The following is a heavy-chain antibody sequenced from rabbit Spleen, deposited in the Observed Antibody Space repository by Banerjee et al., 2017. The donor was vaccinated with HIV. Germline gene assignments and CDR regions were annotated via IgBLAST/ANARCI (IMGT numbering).Heavy chain of an antibody. Sequence: QEQLVESGGGLVQPGGSLKLSCKASGFDFSNYGVSWVRQTPGKGLEWIGYIDPIFGRTYYASWVDGRFPISSHNAQNTLYLQLNSLTAADTATYFCARDLVVVIGWNFNLWGPGTLVPVS. D-gene: IGHD8-1*01. CDR2: IDPIFGRT. V-gene: IGHV1S47*01. CDR1: GFDFSNYG. CDR3: ARDLVVVIGWNFNL. J-gene: IGHJ4*01.